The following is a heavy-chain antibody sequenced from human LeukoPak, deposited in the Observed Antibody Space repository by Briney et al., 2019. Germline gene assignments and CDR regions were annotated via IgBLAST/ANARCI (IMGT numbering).Heavy chain of an antibody. CDR2: IYYSGTT. J-gene: IGHJ4*02. V-gene: IGHV4-38-2*02. D-gene: IGHD3-10*01. CDR1: GYSISSGYY. Sequence: PSETLSLTCTVSGYSISSGYYWGWIRQPPGKGLEWIGYIYYSGTTNYNPSLKSRLTISVDTSKNQFSLKLSSVTPADTAVYYCARVLWFGEFWYYFDYWGQGTLVTVSS. CDR3: ARVLWFGEFWYYFDY.